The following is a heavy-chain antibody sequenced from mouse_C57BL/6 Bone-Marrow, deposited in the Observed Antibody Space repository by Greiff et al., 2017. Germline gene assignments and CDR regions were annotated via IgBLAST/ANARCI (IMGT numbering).Heavy chain of an antibody. V-gene: IGHV5-12*01. J-gene: IGHJ4*01. CDR2: ISNGGGST. CDR1: GFTFSDYY. CDR3: ARRTEFYAMYY. Sequence: VQLKESGGGLVQPGGSLKLSCAASGFTFSDYYMYWVRQTPEKRLEWVAYISNGGGSTYYPDTVKGRFTISRDNAKNTLYLQMSRLKSEDTAMYYCARRTEFYAMYYWGQGTSVTVSS.